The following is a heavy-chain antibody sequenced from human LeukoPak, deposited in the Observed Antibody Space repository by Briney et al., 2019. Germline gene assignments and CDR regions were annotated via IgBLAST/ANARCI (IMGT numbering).Heavy chain of an antibody. CDR2: IGSSGTTI. J-gene: IGHJ4*02. D-gene: IGHD6-19*01. V-gene: IGHV3-48*03. CDR3: ALLAVASDFDY. CDR1: GFSFSIYE. Sequence: GGSLRLSCAVSGFSFSIYEMNWGRQAPGKGLEWGSNIGSSGTTIYYADSVKGRFSISRDNAKSSLYLQMNSLRVEDTAVYYCALLAVASDFDYWGQGALVTVSS.